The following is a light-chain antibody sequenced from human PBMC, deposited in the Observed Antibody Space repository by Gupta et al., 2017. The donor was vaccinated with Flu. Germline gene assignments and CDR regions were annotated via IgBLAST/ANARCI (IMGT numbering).Light chain of an antibody. CDR1: SGSVSTSHH. V-gene: IGLV8-61*01. Sequence: QTVVTQEPSFSVSPGGTVTLTCGLTSGSVSTSHHPGWYQQTPGQAPRTLNYSTNTRSSGVPARFAASIRGKNAVLTITGDQADDEAHEYCVLYMGRGSLVFGGGTKLTVL. CDR2: STN. J-gene: IGLJ3*02. CDR3: VLYMGRGSLV.